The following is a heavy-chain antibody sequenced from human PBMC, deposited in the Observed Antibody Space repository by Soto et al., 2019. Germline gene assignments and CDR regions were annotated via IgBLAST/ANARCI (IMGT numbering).Heavy chain of an antibody. Sequence: QVQLVQSGAEVQKPGSSVKVSCKASGGTFSSYAISWVRQAPGQGLEWMGGIIPIFGTANYAQKFQGRVTITADESTSTAYMELSSLRSEDTAVYYCARDGDSSSWYPAYNWFDPWGQGTLVTVSS. CDR1: GGTFSSYA. CDR2: IIPIFGTA. CDR3: ARDGDSSSWYPAYNWFDP. J-gene: IGHJ5*02. D-gene: IGHD6-13*01. V-gene: IGHV1-69*01.